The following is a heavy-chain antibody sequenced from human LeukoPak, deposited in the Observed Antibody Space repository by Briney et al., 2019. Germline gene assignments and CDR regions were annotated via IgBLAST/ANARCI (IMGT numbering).Heavy chain of an antibody. CDR2: ISSSSSYI. CDR1: GFTFSSYS. V-gene: IGHV3-21*01. CDR3: ARDMSTRYYDFWNGNKNYFDY. Sequence: GGSLRLSCAASGFTFSSYSMNWVRQAPGKGLEWVSSISSSSSYIYYADSVKGRFTISRDNAKNSLYLQMNSLRAEDTAVYYCARDMSTRYYDFWNGNKNYFDYWGQGTLVTVSS. J-gene: IGHJ4*02. D-gene: IGHD3-3*01.